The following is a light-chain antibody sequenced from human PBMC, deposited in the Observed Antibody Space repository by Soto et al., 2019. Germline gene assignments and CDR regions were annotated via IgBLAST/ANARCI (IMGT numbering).Light chain of an antibody. J-gene: IGKJ1*01. CDR3: QQSYSTPPT. Sequence: DIQMTQSPSSLSASVGDRVTITCRASQSISSYLNGYQQKPGKAAKLLIYAASSLQSGVPSRFSGSGSGTDCTLTISSLQPKDFATYYCQQSYSTPPTFGQGTKVEIK. CDR1: QSISSY. CDR2: AAS. V-gene: IGKV1-39*01.